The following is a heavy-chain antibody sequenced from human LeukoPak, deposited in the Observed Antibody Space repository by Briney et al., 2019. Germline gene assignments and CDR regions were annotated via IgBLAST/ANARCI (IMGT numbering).Heavy chain of an antibody. CDR1: GGSISSSSYY. CDR3: ARRGRQSSSGYFDY. V-gene: IGHV4-39*01. Sequence: SETLSLTCAVSGGSISSSSYYWGWIRQPPGKGLEWIGSIYYSGSTYYNASLKSRVTISVDTSKNQLSLKLSSVTATDTAVYFCARRGRQSSSGYFDYWGQGTLVTVSS. J-gene: IGHJ4*02. CDR2: IYYSGST. D-gene: IGHD6-6*01.